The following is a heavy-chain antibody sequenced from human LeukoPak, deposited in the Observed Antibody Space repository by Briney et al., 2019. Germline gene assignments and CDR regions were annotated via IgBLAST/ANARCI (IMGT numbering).Heavy chain of an antibody. CDR3: ARGPPFWSAHGSPDY. J-gene: IGHJ4*02. Sequence: GGSLRLSCAASGFTFSSYSMNWVRQAPGKGLEWVSSISSSVTNYADSVKGRFTISRDNAKNSLFLQMDSLRAEDTAVYYCARGPPFWSAHGSPDYWGQGTLVTASS. CDR1: GFTFSSYS. CDR2: ISSSVT. D-gene: IGHD3-3*01. V-gene: IGHV3-21*01.